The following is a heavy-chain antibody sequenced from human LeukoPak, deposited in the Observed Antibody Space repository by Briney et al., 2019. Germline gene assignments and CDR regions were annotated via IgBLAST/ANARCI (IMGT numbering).Heavy chain of an antibody. CDR2: IRSKPYGGTT. D-gene: IGHD2-2*01. CDR1: GFIFGDYA. J-gene: IGHJ4*02. CDR3: IRVAGEYSSSTDCYVRYFDY. Sequence: PGRSLRLSCAASGFIFGDYAMSWVRQAPGRGLEWVGFIRSKPYGGTTESAASVKGRFTISRDDSQSIAYLQMNSLKTEDTAMYYCIRVAGEYSSSTDCYVRYFDYWGQGTLVTVSS. V-gene: IGHV3-49*04.